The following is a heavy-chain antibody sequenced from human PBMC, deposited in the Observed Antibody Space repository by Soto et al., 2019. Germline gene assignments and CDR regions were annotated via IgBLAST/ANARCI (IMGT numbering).Heavy chain of an antibody. CDR1: GFTFSRYA. J-gene: IGHJ4*02. CDR2: ISGSGGST. Sequence: PGGSLRLSCAASGFTFSRYAMSWVRQAPGKGLEWVSAISGSGGSTYYADSVKGRFTISRDNSKNTLYLQMNSLRAEDTAVYYCAKPENTDFWSGYIFDYWGQGTLVTVSS. V-gene: IGHV3-23*01. D-gene: IGHD3-3*01. CDR3: AKPENTDFWSGYIFDY.